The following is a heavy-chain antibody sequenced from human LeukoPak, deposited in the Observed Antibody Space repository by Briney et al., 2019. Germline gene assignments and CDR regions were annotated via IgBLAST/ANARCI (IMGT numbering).Heavy chain of an antibody. CDR1: GFPFNIYS. CDR3: TGDNSVDY. V-gene: IGHV3-21*01. D-gene: IGHD4-11*01. CDR2: ISGSSTYI. J-gene: IGHJ4*02. Sequence: GGSLRLSCAASGFPFNIYSMNWVRQAPGKGLEWVSSISGSSTYISYGDSMTGRFTISRDNAKNSLYLQMSSLRAEDTAVYYCTGDNSVDYWGQGTLVTVSS.